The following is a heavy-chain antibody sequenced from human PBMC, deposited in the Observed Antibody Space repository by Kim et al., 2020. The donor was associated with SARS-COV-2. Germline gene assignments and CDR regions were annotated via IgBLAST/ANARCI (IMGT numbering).Heavy chain of an antibody. V-gene: IGHV4-34*01. CDR3: ARGAGSGSYRL. CDR1: GGSFSGYY. Sequence: SETLSLTCAVYGGSFSGYYWSWIRQPPGKGLEWIGEINHSGSTNYNPSLKSRVTISVDTSKNQFSLKLSSVTAADTAVYYCARGAGSGSYRLWGQGTLVTVSS. J-gene: IGHJ4*02. CDR2: INHSGST. D-gene: IGHD3-10*01.